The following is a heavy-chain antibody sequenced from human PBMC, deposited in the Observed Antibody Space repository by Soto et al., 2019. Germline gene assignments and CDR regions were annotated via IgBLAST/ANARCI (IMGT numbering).Heavy chain of an antibody. Sequence: GASVEVSCEASGYRFASCDINWVRQATGQGLEWMGWMNPNSGNTGYAQKFQGRVTMTRNTSISTAYMELSSLRSEDTAVYYCASLRFLEWFPPMDVWGQGTTVTVSS. CDR1: GYRFASCD. D-gene: IGHD3-3*01. CDR3: ASLRFLEWFPPMDV. J-gene: IGHJ6*02. V-gene: IGHV1-8*01. CDR2: MNPNSGNT.